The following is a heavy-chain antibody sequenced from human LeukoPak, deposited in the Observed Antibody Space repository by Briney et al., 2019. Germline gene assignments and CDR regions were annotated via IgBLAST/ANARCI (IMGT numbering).Heavy chain of an antibody. Sequence: ASVKVSCKASGYTFTSYGISWVRQAPGQGLEWMGWISAYNGNTNYAQNFQGRVTMTRDTSTSTVYMELSSLTSEDTAVYYCARDFLTGAGTFDYWGQGTLVTVSS. CDR1: GYTFTSYG. D-gene: IGHD3-9*01. CDR2: ISAYNGNT. V-gene: IGHV1-18*01. J-gene: IGHJ4*02. CDR3: ARDFLTGAGTFDY.